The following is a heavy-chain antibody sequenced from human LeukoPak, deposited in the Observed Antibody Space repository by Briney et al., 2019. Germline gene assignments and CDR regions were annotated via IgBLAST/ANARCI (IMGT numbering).Heavy chain of an antibody. CDR3: ARGTAMVKTHPFDY. CDR2: IIPIFGTA. CDR1: GGTFSSYA. V-gene: IGHV1-69*05. D-gene: IGHD5-18*01. J-gene: IGHJ4*02. Sequence: SVKVSCKASGGTFSSYAISWVRQAPGQGLEWMGRIIPIFGTANYAQKFQGRVTITTDESTSTAYMELSSLRSEDTAVYYSARGTAMVKTHPFDYWGQGTLVTVSS.